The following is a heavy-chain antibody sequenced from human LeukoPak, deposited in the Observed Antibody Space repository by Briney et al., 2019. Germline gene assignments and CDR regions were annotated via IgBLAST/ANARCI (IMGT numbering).Heavy chain of an antibody. CDR3: ARRQAIRGHNWNDRPRKNLAFDP. J-gene: IGHJ5*02. CDR2: MNPNSGNT. Sequence: ASVKVSCKASGYTFTSYNINWVRQATGQGLEWMGWMNPNSGNTGYAQKFQGRVTMTRNTSISTAYMELSSLRSEDTAVYYCARRQAIRGHNWNDRPRKNLAFDPWGQGTLVTVSS. CDR1: GYTFTSYN. D-gene: IGHD1-20*01. V-gene: IGHV1-8*01.